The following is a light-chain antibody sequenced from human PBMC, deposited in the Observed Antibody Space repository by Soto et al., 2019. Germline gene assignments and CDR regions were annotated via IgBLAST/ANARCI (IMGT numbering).Light chain of an antibody. CDR3: SSYAGTYIV. V-gene: IGLV2-8*01. CDR1: SSDVGGYNY. CDR2: DVS. J-gene: IGLJ1*01. Sequence: QSALTQPPCASGSPGQSVTISCTGTSSDVGGYNYVSWYQQHPGKAPKLMIYDVSQRPSGVPDRFSGSKSGNTASLTVSGLQAEDEADYYCSSYAGTYIVFGTGTKLTVL.